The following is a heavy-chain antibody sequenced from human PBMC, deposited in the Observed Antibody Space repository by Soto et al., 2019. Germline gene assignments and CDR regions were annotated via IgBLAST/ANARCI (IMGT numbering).Heavy chain of an antibody. CDR3: ARGKWELLLGASDY. CDR2: ISAYNGNT. D-gene: IGHD1-26*01. J-gene: IGHJ4*02. Sequence: ASVKVSCKASGGTFSSYAISWVRQAPGQGLEWMGWISAYNGNTNYAQKLQGRVTMTTDTSTSTAYMELRSLRSDDTAVYYCARGKWELLLGASDYWGQGTLVTVSS. CDR1: GGTFSSYA. V-gene: IGHV1-18*01.